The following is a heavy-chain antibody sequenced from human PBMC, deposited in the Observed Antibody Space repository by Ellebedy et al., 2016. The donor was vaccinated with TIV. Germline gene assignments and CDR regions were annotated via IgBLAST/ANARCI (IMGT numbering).Heavy chain of an antibody. Sequence: AASVKVSCKASGYTFITYGISWVRQAPGQGLEWMGWIKPSSGDTDYAQIYQDRLTLTADKSTNTVYMELRNLRSDDTAVYYCARDRSTNDYWGQGTLVTVSS. CDR2: IKPSSGDT. CDR1: GYTFITYG. V-gene: IGHV1-18*04. J-gene: IGHJ4*02. CDR3: ARDRSTNDY. D-gene: IGHD5/OR15-5a*01.